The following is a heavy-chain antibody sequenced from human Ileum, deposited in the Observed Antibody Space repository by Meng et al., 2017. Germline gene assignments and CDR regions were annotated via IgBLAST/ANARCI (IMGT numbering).Heavy chain of an antibody. CDR2: MNLGGSP. J-gene: IGHJ4*02. Sequence: QAHLQESGAELVVPLWTLSVPCAASGRSISSGDWWSCVRQPPGKGLEWIAEMNLGGSPNYNPSLKSRVTMSVDKSNDHLSLQLTSVTAADTAVYYCAHIFDSWGQGTLVTVSS. V-gene: IGHV4-4*02. CDR3: AHIFDS. CDR1: GRSISSGDW.